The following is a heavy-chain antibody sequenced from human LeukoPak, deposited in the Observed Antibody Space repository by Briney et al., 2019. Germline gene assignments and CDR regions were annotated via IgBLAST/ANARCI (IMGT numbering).Heavy chain of an antibody. J-gene: IGHJ5*02. Sequence: GGSLRLSCAASRFPFSSYAMSWVRQAPGKGLEWVSGIGGSGGGTYYADSVKGRFTISRDNSKKTLYLQMNSLRVEDTAVYYCAKEPHIVVVAAFNWFDPWGQGTLVTVSS. CDR3: AKEPHIVVVAAFNWFDP. V-gene: IGHV3-23*01. D-gene: IGHD2-2*01. CDR2: IGGSGGGT. CDR1: RFPFSSYA.